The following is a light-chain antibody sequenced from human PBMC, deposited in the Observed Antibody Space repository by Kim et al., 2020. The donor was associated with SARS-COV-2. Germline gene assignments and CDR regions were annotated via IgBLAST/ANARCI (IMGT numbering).Light chain of an antibody. CDR3: QQYNNWLT. V-gene: IGKV3-15*01. Sequence: LSVCPGERATLSCRASQSVSSNLAWYQQKPGQAPRLLIYGASTRATGIPARFSGSGSGTEFTLTISSLQSEDFAVYYCQQYNNWLTFGGGTKLEIK. CDR1: QSVSSN. J-gene: IGKJ4*01. CDR2: GAS.